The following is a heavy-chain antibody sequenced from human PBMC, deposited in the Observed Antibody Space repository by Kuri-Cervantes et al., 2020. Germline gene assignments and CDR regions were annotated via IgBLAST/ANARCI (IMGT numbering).Heavy chain of an antibody. CDR3: AKPTREPDS. J-gene: IGHJ4*02. Sequence: GESLKISCAASGFTFSYYYMTWIRQAPGKGLEWVSYISNSGSTISYADAVRCRFTISRDNAKNSLFLQMNSLRAEDTAVYFCAKPTREPDSWGQGTLVTVSS. V-gene: IGHV3-11*04. D-gene: IGHD5-12*01. CDR2: ISNSGSTI. CDR1: GFTFSYYY.